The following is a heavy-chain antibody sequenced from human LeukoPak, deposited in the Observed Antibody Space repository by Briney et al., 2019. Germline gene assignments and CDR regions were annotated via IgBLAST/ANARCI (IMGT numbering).Heavy chain of an antibody. CDR2: INPNSGDT. CDR1: GYTFSGYY. Sequence: ASVKVSCKASGYTFSGYYLHWVRQAPGQGLEWMGWINPNSGDTGYAQRLQGRVTMTRDTSIRTIYMEIYMELTGLRFDTALYYCARWDGYSSSPDYWGQGTLVTVSS. J-gene: IGHJ4*02. D-gene: IGHD6-13*01. V-gene: IGHV1-2*02. CDR3: ARWDGYSSSPDY.